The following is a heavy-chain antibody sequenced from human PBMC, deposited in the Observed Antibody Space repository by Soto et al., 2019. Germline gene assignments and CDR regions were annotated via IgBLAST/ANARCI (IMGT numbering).Heavy chain of an antibody. CDR1: GGTLSTNA. Sequence: QVQLVQSGAEVKKPDSSVKVSCKASGGTLSTNAISWVRQAPGQGLEWMGAIIPMFGSPKYAQKFQGRVTIAADNTTSTIYMEMISLTSADTAVYYCARGGFVAGLYNAMDAWGQGTAVAVSS. V-gene: IGHV1-69*06. J-gene: IGHJ6*02. CDR2: IIPMFGSP. CDR3: ARGGFVAGLYNAMDA. D-gene: IGHD2-21*01.